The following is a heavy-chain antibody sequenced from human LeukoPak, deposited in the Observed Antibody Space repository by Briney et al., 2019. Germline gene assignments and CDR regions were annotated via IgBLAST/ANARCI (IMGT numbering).Heavy chain of an antibody. Sequence: GGPLRLSCTASGFIFNKYWMTWVRQAPGKGLEWVANIKQDGSEKYYVDSVKGRFTISRDNAKDSLYLQMNSLRAEDTAVYYCARTVSHPQYYFGTGKFHTANWGQGTLVTVSS. J-gene: IGHJ4*02. CDR2: IKQDGSEK. V-gene: IGHV3-7*01. CDR1: GFIFNKYW. D-gene: IGHD3-10*01. CDR3: ARTVSHPQYYFGTGKFHTAN.